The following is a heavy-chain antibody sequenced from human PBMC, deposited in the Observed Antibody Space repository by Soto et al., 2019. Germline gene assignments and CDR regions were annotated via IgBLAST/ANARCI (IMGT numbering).Heavy chain of an antibody. CDR2: ISSSGSTI. V-gene: IGHV3-11*01. CDR3: ARGPHFCSSTSCPGFDY. D-gene: IGHD2-2*01. J-gene: IGHJ4*02. CDR1: GFTFSDYY. Sequence: PGGSLRLSCAASGFTFSDYYMSWIRQAPGKGLEWVSYISSSGSTIYYADSVKGRFTTARDNAKNSLYLQMNSLRAEDTAVYYCARGPHFCSSTSCPGFDYWGQGTLVTVSS.